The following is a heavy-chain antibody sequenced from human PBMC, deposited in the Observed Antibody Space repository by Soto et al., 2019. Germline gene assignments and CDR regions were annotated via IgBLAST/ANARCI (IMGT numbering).Heavy chain of an antibody. V-gene: IGHV1-69*13. CDR2: IIAISGTT. D-gene: IGHD2-15*01. CDR1: GSTFGTHA. Sequence: SMKVCFKASGSTFGTHAIICLRQSPGHGLEWMGGIIAISGTTYYTQKFQGRGTITADEPTSTAFMELSSLKSADTAVFYCARGYCSGGNCYSGMDVWGQGTMVTV. J-gene: IGHJ6*02. CDR3: ARGYCSGGNCYSGMDV.